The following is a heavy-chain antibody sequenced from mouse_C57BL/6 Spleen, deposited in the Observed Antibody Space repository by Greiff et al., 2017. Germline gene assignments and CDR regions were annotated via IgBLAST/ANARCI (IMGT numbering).Heavy chain of an antibody. D-gene: IGHD2-3*01. CDR2: IYPGGGDT. V-gene: IGHV1-82*01. CDR1: GYAFSSSW. J-gene: IGHJ4*01. CDR3: ARNWLLPARDY. Sequence: VKLQQSGPELVKPGASVKISCKASGYAFSSSWMNWVKQRPGKGLEWIGRIYPGGGDTNYNGKFKGKATLTADKSSSTAYMQLSSLTSEDSAVNFCARNWLLPARDYWGQGTSVTVSS.